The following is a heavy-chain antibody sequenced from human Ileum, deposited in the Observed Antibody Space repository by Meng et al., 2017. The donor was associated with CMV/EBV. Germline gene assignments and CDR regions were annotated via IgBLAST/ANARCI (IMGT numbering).Heavy chain of an antibody. CDR3: ASGRLQFTPSALQH. D-gene: IGHD5-24*01. CDR1: GEPLNGFF. J-gene: IGHJ1*01. CDR2: VNNRGRT. V-gene: IGHV4-34*02. Sequence: QVPLPQWCAGLLKPSETLSLTCAVSGEPLNGFFCSWIRQPPGRGLEWIGEVNNRGRTNYNPSLKSRLTISIDTSKRQLSLMVTSVTAADSAIYYCASGRLQFTPSALQHWGPGTLVTVSS.